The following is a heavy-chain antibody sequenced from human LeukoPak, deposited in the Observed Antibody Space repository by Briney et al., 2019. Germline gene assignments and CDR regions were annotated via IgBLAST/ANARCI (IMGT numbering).Heavy chain of an antibody. CDR3: TRGAGWLIDY. CDR2: IYYSGST. CDR1: GGSISSYY. J-gene: IGHJ4*02. Sequence: SEILSLTCTVSGGSISSYYWSWIRQPPGKGLEWIGYIYYSGSTNYNPPLKSRVTISVDTSKNQFSLKLSSVTAADTAVYYCTRGAGWLIDYWGQGILVTVSS. V-gene: IGHV4-59*01. D-gene: IGHD3-16*01.